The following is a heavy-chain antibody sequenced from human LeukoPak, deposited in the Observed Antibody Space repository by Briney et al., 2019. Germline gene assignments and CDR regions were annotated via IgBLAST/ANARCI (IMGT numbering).Heavy chain of an antibody. J-gene: IGHJ3*02. D-gene: IGHD3-16*01. Sequence: SETLSLTCGVYGGSFSGHYWNWIRQPPGKGLEWMGEINYSGSTNYNPSLKSRVTISVDTSKNQFSLKLSSVAAADTAVYYCASGTWGARGSKGFDIWGQGTMVTVSS. CDR3: ASGTWGARGSKGFDI. CDR2: INYSGST. V-gene: IGHV4-34*01. CDR1: GGSFSGHY.